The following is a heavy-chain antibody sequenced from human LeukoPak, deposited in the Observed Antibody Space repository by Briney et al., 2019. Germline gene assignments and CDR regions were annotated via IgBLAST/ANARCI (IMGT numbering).Heavy chain of an antibody. D-gene: IGHD2-2*02. V-gene: IGHV3-48*02. J-gene: IGHJ4*02. Sequence: GGSLRLSCAASGFTFRSYSMNWVRQAPGKGLEWVSYVSGGSKAIYYTDSVKGRFTISRDNAKNSLYLQMNSLRDEDTAVYYCARVDCSSTSCYTGIDHWGQGTLVTVSS. CDR1: GFTFRSYS. CDR3: ARVDCSSTSCYTGIDH. CDR2: VSGGSKAI.